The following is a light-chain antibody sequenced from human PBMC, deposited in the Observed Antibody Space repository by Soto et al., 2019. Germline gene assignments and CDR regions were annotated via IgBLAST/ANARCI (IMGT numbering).Light chain of an antibody. J-gene: IGLJ3*02. Sequence: QSVLTPPASVSGSPGQSITISCSGTTNDIGTYNYVSWYQHHPGKVPKVIIYEVRNRPSGVSNRFSGSKSGNTASLTISGLQPEDEADYYCCSYTISATLVFGGGTKVTVL. CDR1: TNDIGTYNY. V-gene: IGLV2-14*01. CDR2: EVR. CDR3: CSYTISATLV.